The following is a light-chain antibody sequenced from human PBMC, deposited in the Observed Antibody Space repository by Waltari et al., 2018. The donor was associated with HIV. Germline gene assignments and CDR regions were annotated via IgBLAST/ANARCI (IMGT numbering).Light chain of an antibody. V-gene: IGLV2-8*01. J-gene: IGLJ1*01. CDR3: SSYAGSSMSYA. CDR1: SRDVGAFKY. CDR2: DVT. Sequence: QSALTQPPSASGSPGQSVSISCTGASRDVGAFKYVSWYQQHPGKAPKRLIYDVTKRPSGVPDRFSGSKSGNTASLTVSGLQAEDEAHYYCSSYAGSSMSYAFGTGTKVTVL.